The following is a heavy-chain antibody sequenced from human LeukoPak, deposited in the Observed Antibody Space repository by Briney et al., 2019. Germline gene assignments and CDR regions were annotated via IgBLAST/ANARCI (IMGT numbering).Heavy chain of an antibody. D-gene: IGHD3-22*01. V-gene: IGHV3-23*01. J-gene: IGHJ6*02. CDR3: AKVVVTNDYYYYGMDV. CDR2: ISGSGGST. CDR1: GFTFSSYA. Sequence: GGSLRLSCAASGFTFSSYAMSWVRQAPGKGLEWVSAISGSGGSTYYADSVKGRFTISGDNSKNTLYLQMNSLRAEDTAVYYCAKVVVTNDYYYYGMDVWGQGTTVTVSS.